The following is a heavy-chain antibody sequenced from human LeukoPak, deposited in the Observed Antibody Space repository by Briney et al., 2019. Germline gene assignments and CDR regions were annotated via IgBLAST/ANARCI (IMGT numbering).Heavy chain of an antibody. CDR3: AREILGGFNPGAY. CDR1: LDSTTSNF. V-gene: IGHV4-59*12. Sequence: SETLSLTCTVSLDSTTSNFWSWLPQPPGKTLEWIGEIHRSGSPNYNPSLQSRVTISIDRSRNQIVLELSSVTAADTAVYYCAREILGGFNPGAYWGQGTLVTVSS. CDR2: IHRSGSP. D-gene: IGHD1-14*01. J-gene: IGHJ4*02.